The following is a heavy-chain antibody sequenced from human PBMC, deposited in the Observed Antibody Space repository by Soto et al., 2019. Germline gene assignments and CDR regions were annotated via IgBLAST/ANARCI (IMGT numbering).Heavy chain of an antibody. J-gene: IGHJ4*02. CDR2: IYYSGST. V-gene: IGHV4-59*08. Sequence: SETGTLTCTGSGGSISCNYWSWIRQPPGKGLEWIGYIYYSGSTNYNPPLKSRATISVDTSKNQFSLKLSSVTAADTAVYYCARHVPGYSYGLDYWGQGTLVTVS. CDR3: ARHVPGYSYGLDY. D-gene: IGHD5-18*01. CDR1: GGSISCNY.